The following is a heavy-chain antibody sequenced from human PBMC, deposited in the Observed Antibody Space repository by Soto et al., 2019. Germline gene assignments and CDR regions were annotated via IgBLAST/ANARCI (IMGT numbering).Heavy chain of an antibody. D-gene: IGHD1-26*01. CDR1: GFTFSSYG. CDR2: ISYDGGTK. Sequence: GGSLRLSCAASGFTFSSYGMHWVRQAPGKGLEWVAVISYDGGTKYYTDSVKGRFTISRDNSKNTLYLQMNSLRGEDTAHYFCANGPVVGANYKYYDMDVWGRGTTVTVSS. V-gene: IGHV3-30*18. J-gene: IGHJ6*02. CDR3: ANGPVVGANYKYYDMDV.